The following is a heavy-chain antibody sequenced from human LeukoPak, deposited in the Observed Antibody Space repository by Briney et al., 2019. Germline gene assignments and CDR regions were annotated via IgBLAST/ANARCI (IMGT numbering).Heavy chain of an antibody. V-gene: IGHV4-59*01. CDR1: GGSISSYY. Sequence: PSETLSLTCTVSGGSISSYYWSWIRQPPGKGLEWIGYIYYSGSTNYNPSLKSRVTISVDTSKNQFSLKLSSVTAADTAVYYCASSXVRVDSSGWPFDYWGQGTLVTVSS. CDR2: IYYSGST. CDR3: ASSXVRVDSSGWPFDY. D-gene: IGHD6-19*01. J-gene: IGHJ4*02.